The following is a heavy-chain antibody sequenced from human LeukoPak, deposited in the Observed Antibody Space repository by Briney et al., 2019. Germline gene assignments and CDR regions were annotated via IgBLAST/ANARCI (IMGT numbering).Heavy chain of an antibody. J-gene: IGHJ4*02. CDR1: GGSISSGDYY. CDR3: ARLGSNVFDH. Sequence: PSETLSLTCTVSGGSISSGDYYWSWIRQPPGKVLEWNGYIYYSGSTYYNPSFKSRVTISVDTSKNQFSLKLSSVTAADTAVYYCARLGSNVFDHWGQGTLVTVSS. V-gene: IGHV4-30-4*02. CDR2: IYYSGST. D-gene: IGHD3-10*01.